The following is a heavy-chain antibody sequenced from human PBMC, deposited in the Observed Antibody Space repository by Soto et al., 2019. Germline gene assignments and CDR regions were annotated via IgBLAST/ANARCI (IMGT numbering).Heavy chain of an antibody. CDR1: GGSISSYY. CDR2: IYYSGST. J-gene: IGHJ6*03. CDR3: ASSVAYCSGGSCHYYYYYYMDV. Sequence: PSETLSLTCTVSGGSISSYYWSWIRQPPGKRLEWIGYIYYSGSTNYNPSLKSRVTISVDTSKNQFSLKLSSVTAADTAVYYCASSVAYCSGGSCHYYYYYYMDVWGKGTTVTVSS. D-gene: IGHD2-15*01. V-gene: IGHV4-59*01.